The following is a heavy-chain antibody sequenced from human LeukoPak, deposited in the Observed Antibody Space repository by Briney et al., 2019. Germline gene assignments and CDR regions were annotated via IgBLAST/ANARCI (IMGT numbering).Heavy chain of an antibody. CDR2: IISSSTR. Sequence: AGSLTLSCSVSGFSFSSYSMSWVRHAPRKGLEWVSYIISSSTRYYADSLKGRFSISRDNAKNSLYLQMNSLRDEDTAVYDCARDGPYSGSYFADFDYWGQGTRVTVSS. D-gene: IGHD1-26*01. J-gene: IGHJ4*02. CDR1: GFSFSSYS. V-gene: IGHV3-48*02. CDR3: ARDGPYSGSYFADFDY.